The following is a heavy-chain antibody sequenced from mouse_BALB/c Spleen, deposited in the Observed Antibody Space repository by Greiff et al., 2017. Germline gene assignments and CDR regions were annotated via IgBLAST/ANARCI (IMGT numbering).Heavy chain of an antibody. CDR3: ARGATVVAYYWYFDV. J-gene: IGHJ1*01. D-gene: IGHD1-1*01. CDR1: GYTFTSYN. CDR2: IYPGNGDT. V-gene: IGHV1-12*01. Sequence: LQQPGAELVKPGASVKMSCKASGYTFTSYNMHWVKQTPGQGLEWIGAIYPGNGDTSYNQKFKGKATLTANKSSSTAYMQLSSLTSEDSAVYYCARGATVVAYYWYFDVWGAGTTVTVSS.